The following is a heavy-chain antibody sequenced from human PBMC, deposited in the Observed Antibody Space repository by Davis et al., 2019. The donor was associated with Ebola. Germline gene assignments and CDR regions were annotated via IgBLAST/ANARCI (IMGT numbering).Heavy chain of an antibody. Sequence: GESLKISCAASGFTFSSYSMNWVRQAPGKGLEWVSSISSSSYIYYADSVKGRFTISRDNAKNSLYLQMNSLRAEDTAVYYCARALWFRESHPYYYYGMDVWGQGTTVTVSS. CDR3: ARALWFRESHPYYYYGMDV. V-gene: IGHV3-21*01. CDR2: ISSSSYI. D-gene: IGHD3-10*01. J-gene: IGHJ6*02. CDR1: GFTFSSYS.